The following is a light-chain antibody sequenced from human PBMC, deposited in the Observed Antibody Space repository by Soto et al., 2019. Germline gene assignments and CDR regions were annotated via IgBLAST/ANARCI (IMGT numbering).Light chain of an antibody. V-gene: IGLV2-8*01. J-gene: IGLJ2*01. Sequence: QSALTQPPSASGSPGQSVTISCTGTSSDVGGYNYVSWYQQHPGKAPKFLIFEVSRRPSGVPDRFSGSKFGNTASLTVCGLQADDEADYYCSSYAGSNNPVIFGGGTKLTVL. CDR1: SSDVGGYNY. CDR3: SSYAGSNNPVI. CDR2: EVS.